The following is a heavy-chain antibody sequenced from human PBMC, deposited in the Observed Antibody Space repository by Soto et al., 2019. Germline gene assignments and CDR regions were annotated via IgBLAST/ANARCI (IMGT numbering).Heavy chain of an antibody. CDR2: IKSKPYGGTT. CDR3: ARDFLRGYRGNVFDT. CDR1: GFNFRDYA. Sequence: GGSLRLSCTTSGFNFRDYAMGWLRQAPGMGLEWVGAIKSKPYGGTTEYAASVTGRFTMSRDDSNNLVYLQMNSLKIEDTAVYYCARDFLRGYRGNVFDTWGQGTLVTVSS. J-gene: IGHJ5*02. V-gene: IGHV3-49*03. D-gene: IGHD5-12*01.